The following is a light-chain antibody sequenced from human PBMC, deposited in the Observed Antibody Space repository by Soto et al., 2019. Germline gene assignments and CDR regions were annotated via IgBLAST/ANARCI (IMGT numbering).Light chain of an antibody. CDR2: DAS. Sequence: EIVLTQSPATLSLSPGERATLSCRASQSISSYLAWYQQKPGQVPRLLIYDASNRATGIPARFSASGSGTDFTLTISSLEPEDFAVYYCHQRANWPPTFGGGTKVDIK. J-gene: IGKJ4*01. V-gene: IGKV3-11*01. CDR1: QSISSY. CDR3: HQRANWPPT.